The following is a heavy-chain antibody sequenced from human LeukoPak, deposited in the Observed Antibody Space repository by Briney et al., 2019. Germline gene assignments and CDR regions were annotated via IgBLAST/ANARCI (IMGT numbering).Heavy chain of an antibody. V-gene: IGHV4-39*01. CDR3: ATSTDTLTTFDY. D-gene: IGHD3-3*01. J-gene: IGHJ4*02. CDR2: IYYSGST. CDR1: GGSISSSSYY. Sequence: SETLSLTCTVSGGSISSSSYYWGWLRQPPGKGREGIGSIYYSGSTYYNPSLKSRVTISVDTSKNQFSLKLSSVTAADTAVYYCATSTDTLTTFDYWGQGTLVTVSS.